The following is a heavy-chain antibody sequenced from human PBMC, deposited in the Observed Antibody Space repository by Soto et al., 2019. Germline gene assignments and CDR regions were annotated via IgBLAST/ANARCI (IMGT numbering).Heavy chain of an antibody. CDR3: VRDWQLSP. CDR1: GYTLTSYG. V-gene: IGHV1-18*01. D-gene: IGHD1-1*01. Sequence: QVQLVQSGDEVKKTGASVKVSCRASGYTLTSYGISWVRHAPGQGLFWMGWISVHNGNTLYAQDVQGRLTLTIDTSANTSYIELMSLRIDDTAMYDCVRDWQLSPWGQGTLVTVSS. J-gene: IGHJ5*02. CDR2: ISVHNGNT.